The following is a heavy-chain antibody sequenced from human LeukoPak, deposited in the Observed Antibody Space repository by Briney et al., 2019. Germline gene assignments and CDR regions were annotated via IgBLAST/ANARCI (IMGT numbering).Heavy chain of an antibody. J-gene: IGHJ4*02. CDR2: IYSGGST. CDR1: GFTVSSNN. Sequence: GGSLRLSCAASGFTVSSNNMSWVRQAPGKGLEWVSVIYSGGSTDYADSVKGRFTISRDNSKNTLYLQMNSLRAEDTAVYYCAKDAGTSTYFDYWGRGTLVTVCS. CDR3: AKDAGTSTYFDY. D-gene: IGHD1-1*01. V-gene: IGHV3-66*01.